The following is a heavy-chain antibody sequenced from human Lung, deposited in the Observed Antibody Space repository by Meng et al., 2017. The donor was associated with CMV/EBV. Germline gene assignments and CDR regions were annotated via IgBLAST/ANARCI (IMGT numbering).Heavy chain of an antibody. V-gene: IGHV1-2*02. J-gene: IGHJ3*01. CDR2: INPDSGDT. D-gene: IGHD3-22*01. CDR3: ARTYDLKLDAFAV. Sequence: ASXXVSXKASGYTFTGYYIHWVRQAPGQGLECMGWINPDSGDTTYTQKFQGRVTMTADTSITTAYMDLSRLRSDDAAVYYCARTYDLKLDAFAVWGQGTMVPFSS. CDR1: GYTFTGYY.